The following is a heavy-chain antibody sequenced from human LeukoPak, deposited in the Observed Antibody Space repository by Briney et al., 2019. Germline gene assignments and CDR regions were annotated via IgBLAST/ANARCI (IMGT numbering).Heavy chain of an antibody. CDR2: ISGSGGST. CDR3: AKGSPSYYYDSSGYPYYFDY. V-gene: IGHV3-23*01. J-gene: IGHJ4*02. Sequence: GGSLRLSCAASGFTFSSYGMHWVRQAPGKGLEWVSAISGSGGSTYYADSAKGRFTISRDNSKNTLYLQMNSLRAEDTAVYYCAKGSPSYYYDSSGYPYYFDYWGQGTLVTVSS. CDR1: GFTFSSYG. D-gene: IGHD3-22*01.